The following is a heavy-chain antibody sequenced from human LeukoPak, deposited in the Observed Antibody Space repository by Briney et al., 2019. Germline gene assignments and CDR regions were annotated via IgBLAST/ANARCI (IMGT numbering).Heavy chain of an antibody. CDR2: IFYSGDT. CDR3: ARRTSGGGLFDY. V-gene: IGHV4-39*02. Sequence: SETLSLTCTVSGGFIGSSSYYWGWIRQPPGKGLEWIGSIFYSGDTYYNASLKSRVTISVDTSKKHFSLKLTSVTSADTAVYYCARRTSGGGLFDYWGQGTLVTVSS. CDR1: GGFIGSSSYY. D-gene: IGHD3-10*01. J-gene: IGHJ4*02.